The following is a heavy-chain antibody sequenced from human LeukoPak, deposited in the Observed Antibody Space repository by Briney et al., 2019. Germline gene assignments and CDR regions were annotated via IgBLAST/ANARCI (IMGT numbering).Heavy chain of an antibody. V-gene: IGHV4-39*07. D-gene: IGHD6-19*01. CDR3: ARVVIPQIAVPGQFDF. CDR2: IFNSGST. J-gene: IGHJ4*02. Sequence: SETLSLTCSVSGGSISSSSYYWGWIRQPPGKGLDWIVSIFNSGSTYYNPSLKSRVTISADTSKNQFSLRLSSVTAADTAVYYCARVVIPQIAVPGQFDFWGQGTLVTVSS. CDR1: GGSISSSSYY.